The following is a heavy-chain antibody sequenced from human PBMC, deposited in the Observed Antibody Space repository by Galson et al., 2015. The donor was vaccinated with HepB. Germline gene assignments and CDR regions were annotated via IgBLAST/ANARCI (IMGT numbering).Heavy chain of an antibody. D-gene: IGHD2-2*01. CDR1: GFTFSHYG. CDR2: IWYDGSNK. V-gene: IGHV3-33*01. J-gene: IGHJ4*02. Sequence: SLRLSCAASGFTFSHYGMHWVRQAPGKGLEWVTVIWYDGSNKYYADSVEGRFTISRDDSKSTLYLQMNSLRDEDTAVYFCARDNCGSPSCFDYWGQGTLVTVSS. CDR3: ARDNCGSPSCFDY.